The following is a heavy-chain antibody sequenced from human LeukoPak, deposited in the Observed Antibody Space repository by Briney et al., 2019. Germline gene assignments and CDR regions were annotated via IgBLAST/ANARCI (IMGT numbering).Heavy chain of an antibody. CDR1: GFTFSSYG. V-gene: IGHV3-30*02. CDR2: IRYDGTDK. D-gene: IGHD3/OR15-3a*01. J-gene: IGHJ4*02. CDR3: AKGLDWSVDY. Sequence: GGSLRLSCGASGFTFSSYGMHWVRQVPGKGLEWVAFIRYDGTDKNYADSVKGRFTISRDNSKNTMYLQMNSLRGEDTAVYYCAKGLDWSVDYWGQGTLVTVSS.